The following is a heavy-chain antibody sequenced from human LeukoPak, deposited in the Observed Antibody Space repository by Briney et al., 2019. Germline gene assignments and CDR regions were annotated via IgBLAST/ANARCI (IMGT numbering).Heavy chain of an antibody. D-gene: IGHD3-3*01. J-gene: IGHJ3*02. CDR2: IKHSGST. CDR1: GGSLSGYY. Sequence: PSETLSLTCAVYGGSLSGYYWSWIRQPPGKGLEWIGEIKHSGSTNYNTSLKSRVAISVDPYKNQFSLQLSYVTAGDTAVYYCARARLRFLEWSEANSTVTHAFDIWGQGTMVTVSS. CDR3: ARARLRFLEWSEANSTVTHAFDI. V-gene: IGHV4-34*01.